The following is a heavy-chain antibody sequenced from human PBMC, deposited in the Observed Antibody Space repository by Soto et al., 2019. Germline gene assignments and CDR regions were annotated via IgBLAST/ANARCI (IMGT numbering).Heavy chain of an antibody. CDR3: ASARYDY. CDR2: INHDGNT. D-gene: IGHD6-6*01. Sequence: SETLSLTCGVFGGSCTSNYWTWIRQPPGKGLEWIGEINHDGNTNYSPSLKSRVTISVDTSKNQFSLRLTSVTAADTAVYYCASARYDYWGHGTLVTVSS. CDR1: GGSCTSNY. J-gene: IGHJ4*01. V-gene: IGHV4-34*01.